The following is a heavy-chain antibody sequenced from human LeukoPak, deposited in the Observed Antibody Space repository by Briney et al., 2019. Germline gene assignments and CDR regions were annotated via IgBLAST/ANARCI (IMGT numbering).Heavy chain of an antibody. CDR2: IYPSGST. Sequence: SETLSLTCTVSGVSFSIYYWAWIRQPAEKGLEWIGRIYPSGSTHYNPSLKSRVTMSADTSKKEFSLKLTSVTAADTAVYYCARDIAAAGLGDFDSWGQGIQVTVSS. D-gene: IGHD6-13*01. CDR3: ARDIAAAGLGDFDS. CDR1: GVSFSIYY. V-gene: IGHV4-4*07. J-gene: IGHJ4*02.